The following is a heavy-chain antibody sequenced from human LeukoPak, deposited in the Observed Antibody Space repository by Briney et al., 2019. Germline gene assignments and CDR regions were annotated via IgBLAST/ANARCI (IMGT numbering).Heavy chain of an antibody. Sequence: ASVKVSCKASGDTFTSYDINWVRQATGQGLEWMGWMNPNSGNTGYAQKFQGRVTITRNTSISTAYMELSSLRSEDTAVYYCALDRYSYGLGFDYWGQGTLVTVSS. D-gene: IGHD5-18*01. V-gene: IGHV1-8*03. CDR2: MNPNSGNT. CDR3: ALDRYSYGLGFDY. J-gene: IGHJ4*02. CDR1: GDTFTSYD.